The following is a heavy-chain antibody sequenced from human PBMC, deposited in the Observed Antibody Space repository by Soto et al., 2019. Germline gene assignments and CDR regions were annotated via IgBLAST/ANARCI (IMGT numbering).Heavy chain of an antibody. CDR3: AQQWLASYYYYGMDV. D-gene: IGHD6-19*01. Sequence: SVKVSCKASGGTFSSYAISWVRQAPGQGLEWMGGIIPIFGTANYAQKFQGRVTITADESTSTAYMELSSLRSEDTAVYYCAQQWLASYYYYGMDVWGQGTTVTLSS. J-gene: IGHJ6*02. CDR2: IIPIFGTA. V-gene: IGHV1-69*13. CDR1: GGTFSSYA.